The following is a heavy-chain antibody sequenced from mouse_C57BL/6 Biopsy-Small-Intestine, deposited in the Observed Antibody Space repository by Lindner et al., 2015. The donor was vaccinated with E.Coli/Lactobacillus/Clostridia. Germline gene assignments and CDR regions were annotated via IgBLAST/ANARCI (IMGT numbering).Heavy chain of an antibody. CDR1: GYTFTDYN. CDR2: INPNNGGT. Sequence: VQLQESGAELVKPGASVKMSCKASGYTFTDYNMHWVKQSHGKSLEWIGYINPNNGGTSYNQKFKGKATLTVNKSSSTAYMELRSLTSEDSAVYYCARQDYYYGSSYPFAYWGQGTLVTVSA. D-gene: IGHD1-1*01. J-gene: IGHJ3*01. V-gene: IGHV1-22*01. CDR3: ARQDYYYGSSYPFAY.